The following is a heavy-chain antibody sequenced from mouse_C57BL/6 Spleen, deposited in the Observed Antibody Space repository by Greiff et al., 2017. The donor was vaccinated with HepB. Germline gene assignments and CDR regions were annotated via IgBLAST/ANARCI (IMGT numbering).Heavy chain of an antibody. CDR2: ISNGGGST. CDR1: GFTFSDYY. CDR3: ARHTYYFDY. J-gene: IGHJ2*01. V-gene: IGHV5-12*01. Sequence: EVQLQESGGGLVQPGGSLKLSCAASGFTFSDYYMYWVRQTPEKRLEWVAYISNGGGSTYYPDTVKGRFTISRDNAKNTLYLQMSRLKSEDTAMYYCARHTYYFDYWGQGTTLTVSS.